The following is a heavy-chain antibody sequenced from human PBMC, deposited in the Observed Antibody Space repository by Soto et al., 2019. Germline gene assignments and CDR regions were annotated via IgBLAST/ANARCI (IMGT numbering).Heavy chain of an antibody. CDR1: GYTFTSYG. CDR2: ISAYNGNT. CDR3: ARDDGDILTLPCDY. D-gene: IGHD3-9*01. J-gene: IGHJ4*02. V-gene: IGHV1-18*01. Sequence: ASVKVSCKASGYTFTSYGISWVRQAPGQGLEWMGWISAYNGNTNYAQKLQGRVTMTTDTSTSTAYMELRSLRSDDTAVYYCARDDGDILTLPCDYWGQGTLVTVSS.